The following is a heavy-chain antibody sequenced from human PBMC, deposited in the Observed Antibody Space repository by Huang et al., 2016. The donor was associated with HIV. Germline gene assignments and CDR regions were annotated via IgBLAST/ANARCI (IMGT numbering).Heavy chain of an antibody. CDR2: IESDGIST. CDR3: VRAREKGYDFWSGYRY. J-gene: IGHJ4*01. Sequence: EVELAESGGGSVRPGQSLRLSCVGSGFIFSDYWMHWVRQIPGKGLMWVACIESDGISTSYADSVKGRFTIYRDNARNTVYLQMSSLRVDDTAVYYCVRAREKGYDFWSGYRYWGQGAQVTVSS. V-gene: IGHV3-74*02. CDR1: GFIFSDYW. D-gene: IGHD3-3*01.